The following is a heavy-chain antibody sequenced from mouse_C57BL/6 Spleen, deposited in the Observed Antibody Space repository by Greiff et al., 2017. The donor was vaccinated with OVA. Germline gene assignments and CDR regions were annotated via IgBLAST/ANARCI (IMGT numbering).Heavy chain of an antibody. CDR2: INPNYGTT. Sequence: VQLKESGPELVKPGASVKISCKASGYSFTDYNMNWVKQSNGKSLEWIGVINPNYGTTSYNQKFKGKATLTVDQSSSTAYMQLNSLTSEDSEVYYWSINADFDYWGQGTTLTVSA. V-gene: IGHV1-39*01. CDR1: GYSFTDYN. CDR3: SINADFDY. J-gene: IGHJ2*01.